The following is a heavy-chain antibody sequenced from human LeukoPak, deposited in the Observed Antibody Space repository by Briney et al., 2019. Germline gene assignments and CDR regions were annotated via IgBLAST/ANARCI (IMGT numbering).Heavy chain of an antibody. CDR2: INPNSGDT. Sequence: ASVKVSRMASGYTFTSYYMHWLRQAPGQGLEWMGWINPNSGDTHYAQNFQGRVTLTRDTSSSTVYMELRRLRSDDTAVYYCARDLTTYSPDVVYWGQGTLVSVSS. D-gene: IGHD1-26*01. CDR1: GYTFTSYY. J-gene: IGHJ4*02. V-gene: IGHV1-2*02. CDR3: ARDLTTYSPDVVY.